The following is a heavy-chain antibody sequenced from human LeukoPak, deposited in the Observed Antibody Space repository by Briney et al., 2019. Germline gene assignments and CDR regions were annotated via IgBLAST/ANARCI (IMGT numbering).Heavy chain of an antibody. CDR3: ARGRYSGFDL. CDR2: TYYRSKWNN. Sequence: SQTLSLTCAISGDSVSTNSVAWNWIRQSPSRGLEWLGRTYYRSKWNNDYAVSVKSRITINPDTSKNQFSLQLNSVTPDDTALYYCARGRYSGFDLWREGTMVTVSS. V-gene: IGHV6-1*01. J-gene: IGHJ3*01. D-gene: IGHD2-15*01. CDR1: GDSVSTNSVA.